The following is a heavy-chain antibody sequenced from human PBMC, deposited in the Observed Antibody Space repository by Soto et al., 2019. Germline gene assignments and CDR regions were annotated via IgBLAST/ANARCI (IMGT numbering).Heavy chain of an antibody. CDR3: ARSRGYGDFMGY. D-gene: IGHD4-17*01. J-gene: IGHJ4*02. Sequence: SSVKVSCKASGGTFSSYAISWVRQAPGQGLEWMGGIIPIFGTANYAQKFQGRVTITADESTSTAYMELSSLRSEDTAVYYCARSRGYGDFMGYWGQGTLVTVSS. CDR2: IIPIFGTA. V-gene: IGHV1-69*13. CDR1: GGTFSSYA.